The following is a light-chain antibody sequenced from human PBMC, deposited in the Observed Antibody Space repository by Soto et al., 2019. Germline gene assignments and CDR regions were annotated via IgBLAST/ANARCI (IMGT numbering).Light chain of an antibody. J-gene: IGKJ1*01. CDR1: QSVSSR. CDR2: DAS. CDR3: QQYGSSGT. Sequence: SQSACTLSLSTGERATLSCRASQSVSSRLAWYQQKPGQAPRLLIYDASNRATGIPDRFSGSGSGTDFTLTISRLEPEDFAVYYCQQYGSSGTFAQGTMV. V-gene: IGKV3-20*01.